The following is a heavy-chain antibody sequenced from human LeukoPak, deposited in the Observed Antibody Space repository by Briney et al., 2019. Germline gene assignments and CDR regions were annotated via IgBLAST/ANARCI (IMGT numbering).Heavy chain of an antibody. CDR1: GFTFTNYG. CDR3: AKGCQCPSGLSSWFDP. J-gene: IGHJ5*02. Sequence: TGGSLRLSWSASGFTFTNYGMSWVRQPPGKGLEWVAALSGNGDGQFYADSVEGRFTISRDISNNIWYLQMNSLRAEDTAVYYCAKGCQCPSGLSSWFDPRGQGTLVAVSS. D-gene: IGHD3/OR15-3a*01. CDR2: LSGNGDGQ. V-gene: IGHV3-23*01.